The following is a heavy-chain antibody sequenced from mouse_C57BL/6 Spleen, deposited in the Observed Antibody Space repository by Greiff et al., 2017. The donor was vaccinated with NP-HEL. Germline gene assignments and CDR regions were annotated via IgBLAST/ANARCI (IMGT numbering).Heavy chain of an antibody. V-gene: IGHV3-8*01. CDR2: ISYSGST. CDR1: GYSITSDY. Sequence: VQLQQSGPGLAKPSQTLSLTCSVTGYSITSDYWNWIRKFPGNKLEYMGYISYSGSTYYNPSLKSRISITRDTSKNQYYLQLNSVTTEDTATYYCARLRDYYGSSTYAMDYWGQGTSVTVSS. J-gene: IGHJ4*01. CDR3: ARLRDYYGSSTYAMDY. D-gene: IGHD1-1*01.